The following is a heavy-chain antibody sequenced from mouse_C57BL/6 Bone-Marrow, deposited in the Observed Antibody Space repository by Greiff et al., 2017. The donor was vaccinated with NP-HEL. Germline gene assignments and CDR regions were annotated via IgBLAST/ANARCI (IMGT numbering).Heavy chain of an antibody. Sequence: EVKLQQSGPELVKPGASVKISCKASGYTFTDYYMNWVKQSHGKSLEWIGDINPNNGGTSYNQKFKGKATLTVDKSSSTAYMELRSLTSEDSAVYYCARGGSSYVNWYFDVWGTGTTVTVSS. D-gene: IGHD1-1*01. CDR1: GYTFTDYY. J-gene: IGHJ1*03. CDR2: INPNNGGT. CDR3: ARGGSSYVNWYFDV. V-gene: IGHV1-26*01.